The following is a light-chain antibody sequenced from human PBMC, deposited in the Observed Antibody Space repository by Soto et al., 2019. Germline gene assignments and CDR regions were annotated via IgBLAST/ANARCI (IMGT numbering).Light chain of an antibody. J-gene: IGLJ2*01. V-gene: IGLV1-40*01. Sequence: QSVLTQPPSVSGAPGQRVTISCTGSGSNIGAGYDVHWYQHLPGTAPKLLIYTNINRPSGVPDRFSAYKSGTSASLAITGLQAGDEADYYCQYYDSSLSGVVFGGGTKLTVL. CDR1: GSNIGAGYD. CDR3: QYYDSSLSGVV. CDR2: TNI.